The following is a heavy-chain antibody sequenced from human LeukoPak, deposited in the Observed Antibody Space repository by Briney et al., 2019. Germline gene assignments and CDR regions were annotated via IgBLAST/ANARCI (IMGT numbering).Heavy chain of an antibody. CDR2: ISYDGSNK. Sequence: GGSLRLSCAASGFTFSSYGMHWVRQAPGKGLEWVAVISYDGSNKYYADSVKGRLTISRDNSKNTLYLQMNSLRVEDTAVYYCTKEGLGSGTFSAWFDLWGQGTLVTVSS. CDR1: GFTFSSYG. CDR3: TKEGLGSGTFSAWFDL. D-gene: IGHD3-10*01. V-gene: IGHV3-30*18. J-gene: IGHJ5*02.